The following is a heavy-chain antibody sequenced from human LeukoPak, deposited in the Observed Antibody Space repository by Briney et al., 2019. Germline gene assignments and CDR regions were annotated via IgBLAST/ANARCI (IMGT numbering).Heavy chain of an antibody. CDR1: GGSFSGYS. V-gene: IGHV3-49*03. J-gene: IGHJ6*02. D-gene: IGHD5-18*01. CDR2: IRSKAYGGTT. Sequence: LSLTCAVSGGSFSGYSWSWIRQPPGKGLERVGFIRSKAYGGTTEYAASVKGRFSISRDDSRSIAYLQMSSLKTEDTAFYYCTRGPIQLWIHNGMDVWGRGTTVTVSS. CDR3: TRGPIQLWIHNGMDV.